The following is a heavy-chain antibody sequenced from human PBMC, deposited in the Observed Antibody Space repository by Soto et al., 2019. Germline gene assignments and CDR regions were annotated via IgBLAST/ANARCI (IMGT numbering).Heavy chain of an antibody. CDR3: AREGRGKKAGYNGLVSLGY. D-gene: IGHD2-2*02. CDR1: GSRFSNYV. V-gene: IGHV1-69*06. J-gene: IGHJ4*02. Sequence: QVQLVQSGAEVKTPGSSLKVSCKVSGSRFSNYVISWVRQAPGHGLEWLGRIIPIFNSTKYAQSFQGRGTITADNSTSTASLELSSLRSDDTAVYYCAREGRGKKAGYNGLVSLGYWGQGTLVTVSS. CDR2: IIPIFNST.